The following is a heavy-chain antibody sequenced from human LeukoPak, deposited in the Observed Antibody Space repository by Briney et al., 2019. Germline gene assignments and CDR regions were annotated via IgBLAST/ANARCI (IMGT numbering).Heavy chain of an antibody. V-gene: IGHV4-59*01. CDR1: GGSISSYY. CDR2: IYYSGST. J-gene: IGHJ4*02. CDR3: AREHVDTAMATRSYYFDY. D-gene: IGHD5-18*01. Sequence: SETLSLTCTVSGGSISSYYWSWIRQPPGKGLEWIRYIYYSGSTNYNPSLKSRVTISVDTSKNQFSLKLSSVTAADTAVYYYAREHVDTAMATRSYYFDYWGQGTLVTVSS.